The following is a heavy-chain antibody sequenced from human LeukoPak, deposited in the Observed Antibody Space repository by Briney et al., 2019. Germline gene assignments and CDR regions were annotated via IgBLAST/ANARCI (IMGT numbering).Heavy chain of an antibody. CDR1: GGSISSSSYY. Sequence: PSETLSLTCTVSGGSISSSSYYWGWIRQPPGKGLEWIGSIYYSGSTYYNPSLKSRVTISVDTSKNQFSLKLSSVTAADTAVYYCARVQPPLADVGSSWYFYGGFGAFDIWGQGTMVTVSS. CDR2: IYYSGST. V-gene: IGHV4-39*07. J-gene: IGHJ3*02. D-gene: IGHD6-13*01. CDR3: ARVQPPLADVGSSWYFYGGFGAFDI.